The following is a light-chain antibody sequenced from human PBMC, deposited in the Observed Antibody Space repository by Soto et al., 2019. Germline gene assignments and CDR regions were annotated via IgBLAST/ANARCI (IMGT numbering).Light chain of an antibody. Sequence: QSALTQPASVSGSPGQSITISCTGTSSDVGGYNYVSWYQQHRGKAPKLMIYEVSNRPSGVSNRFSGSKSGNTASLTISGLQAEDEADYYCSSYTSSSIDYVFGTGTKVTVL. CDR3: SSYTSSSIDYV. V-gene: IGLV2-14*01. J-gene: IGLJ1*01. CDR2: EVS. CDR1: SSDVGGYNY.